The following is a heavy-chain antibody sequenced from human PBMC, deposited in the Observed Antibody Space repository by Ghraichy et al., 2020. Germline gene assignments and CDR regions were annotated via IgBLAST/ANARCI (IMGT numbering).Heavy chain of an antibody. V-gene: IGHV4-59*01. J-gene: IGHJ3*01. CDR3: AALVGPTTAFDV. CDR2: IYDRRNT. Sequence: ETLSLTCSVSGGSISSYYWSWIRQPPGKGLEWVGYIYDRRNTNYNPSLKSRVTISVDTSKNQFSLKVSSVTAADTAVYYCAALVGPTTAFDVWGLGTMVTVSS. D-gene: IGHD1-26*01. CDR1: GGSISSYY.